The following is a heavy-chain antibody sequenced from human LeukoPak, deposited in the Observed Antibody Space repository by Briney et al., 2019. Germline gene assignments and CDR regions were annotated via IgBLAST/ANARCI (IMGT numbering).Heavy chain of an antibody. CDR2: IYTSGST. CDR3: ARAKNDKYYFYGMDV. V-gene: IGHV4-4*07. J-gene: IGHJ6*02. CDR1: GGSISTYY. Sequence: PSETLSLACTVSGGSISTYYYNWIRQPAGKGPEWIGRIYTSGSTNYNPSLKSRVTMSVDTSKNQFSLKLSSVTAADTAVCYCARAKNDKYYFYGMDVWGQGTTVTVSS. D-gene: IGHD2/OR15-2a*01.